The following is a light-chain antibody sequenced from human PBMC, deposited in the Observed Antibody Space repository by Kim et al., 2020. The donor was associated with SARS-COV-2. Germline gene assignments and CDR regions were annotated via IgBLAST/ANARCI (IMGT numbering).Light chain of an antibody. CDR2: AAS. V-gene: IGKV1-39*01. J-gene: IGKJ4*01. Sequence: ASVGDSLTITCRASQSVSNDLNWYQQKPGRAPKLLIYAASTLRDGVPSRFSGSGSMTEFTLTIKSVQADDFATYYCQQSFSPILSFGGGTKVDIK. CDR3: QQSFSPILS. CDR1: QSVSND.